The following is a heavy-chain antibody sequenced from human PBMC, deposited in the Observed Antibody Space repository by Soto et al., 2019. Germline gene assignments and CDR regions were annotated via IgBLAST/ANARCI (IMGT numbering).Heavy chain of an antibody. Sequence: ASVKVSCKASGYTFTTYGISWVRQAPGQGLEWMGWISAYDGNTYYAQKFQGRVTMTTDTSTSTAYMELRSLSSDDTAVFYCARGKAAVTPRGGWTIWDYYYRFDVWGQGTTVTVSS. D-gene: IGHD4-17*01. CDR1: GYTFTTYG. V-gene: IGHV1-18*01. CDR2: ISAYDGNT. J-gene: IGHJ6*02. CDR3: ARGKAAVTPRGGWTIWDYYYRFDV.